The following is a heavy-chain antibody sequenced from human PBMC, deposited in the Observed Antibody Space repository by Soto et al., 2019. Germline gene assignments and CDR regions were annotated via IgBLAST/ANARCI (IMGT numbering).Heavy chain of an antibody. J-gene: IGHJ6*02. CDR3: TTARGYSSSWYQGPYYYYGMDV. CDR2: IKSKTDGGTT. CDR1: GFTFSNAW. D-gene: IGHD6-13*01. Sequence: PGGSLRLSCAASGFTFSNAWMNWVRQAPGKGLEWVGRIKSKTDGGTTDYAAPVKGRFTISRDDSKNTLYLQMNSLKTEDTAVYYCTTARGYSSSWYQGPYYYYGMDVWGQGTTVTVSS. V-gene: IGHV3-15*07.